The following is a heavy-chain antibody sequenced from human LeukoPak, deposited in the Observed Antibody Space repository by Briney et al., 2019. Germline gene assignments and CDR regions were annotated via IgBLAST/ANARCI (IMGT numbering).Heavy chain of an antibody. CDR2: INHSGST. Sequence: GSLRLSCAASGFTFSSYEMNWVRQPPGKGLEWIGEINHSGSTNYNPSLKSRVTISVDTSKNQFSLKLSSVTAADTAVYYCARLSSGWYGEFDYWGQGTLVTVSS. CDR3: ARLSSGWYGEFDY. CDR1: GFTFSSYE. J-gene: IGHJ4*02. D-gene: IGHD6-19*01. V-gene: IGHV4-34*01.